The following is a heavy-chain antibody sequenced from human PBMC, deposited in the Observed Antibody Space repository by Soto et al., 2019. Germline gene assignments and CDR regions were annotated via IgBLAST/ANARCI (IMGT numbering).Heavy chain of an antibody. Sequence: SETLSLTCTVSGGSISGYYWSWIRQTPGKGLEWIGYIYYSGSTKYNTSLKSRVTIAVDTSKNQFSLKLSSVTAADTAVYYCARDHHYYDRSGYRDWFDPWGQGTLVTVSS. CDR3: ARDHHYYDRSGYRDWFDP. V-gene: IGHV4-59*01. J-gene: IGHJ5*02. CDR1: GGSISGYY. D-gene: IGHD3-22*01. CDR2: IYYSGST.